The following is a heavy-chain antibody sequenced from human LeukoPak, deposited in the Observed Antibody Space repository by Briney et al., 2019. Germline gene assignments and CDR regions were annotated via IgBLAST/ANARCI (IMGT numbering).Heavy chain of an antibody. J-gene: IGHJ4*02. Sequence: QSGGSLRLSCAASGFTFSSSGMHWVRQAPGKGLEWVALISYEGNHKYYEDSVKGRFTISRDNSANTLFLQMNRLSFEDTAVYDCAKKGAVGIAAADFDNWGQGTLVTVSS. CDR3: AKKGAVGIAAADFDN. CDR2: ISYEGNHK. D-gene: IGHD6-13*01. V-gene: IGHV3-30*18. CDR1: GFTFSSSG.